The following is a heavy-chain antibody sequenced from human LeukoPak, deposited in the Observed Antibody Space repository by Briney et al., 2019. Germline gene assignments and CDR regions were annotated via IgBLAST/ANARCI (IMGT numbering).Heavy chain of an antibody. V-gene: IGHV4-39*01. CDR2: IYYSGST. CDR1: GGSISSSSYY. J-gene: IGHJ4*02. D-gene: IGHD5-18*01. Sequence: SETLSLTCTVSGGSISSSSYYWGWIRQPPGKGLEWIGSIYYSGSTYYNPSLKSRVTISVDTSKNQFSLKLSPVTAADTAVYYCARIAGGYSYGYPDYWGQGTLVTVSS. CDR3: ARIAGGYSYGYPDY.